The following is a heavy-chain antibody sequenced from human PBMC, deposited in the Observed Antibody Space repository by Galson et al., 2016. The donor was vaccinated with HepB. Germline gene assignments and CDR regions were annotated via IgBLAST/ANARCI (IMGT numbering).Heavy chain of an antibody. Sequence: SLRLSCAASGFIFRTDWVHWVRQTPGKGLEWVARINTDGTYTTYVDSVRGRFTISRDNAKNTLYLQMDSLRAEDTAVYYCAGFGRDWLLSYWGQGTLVTVSS. V-gene: IGHV3-74*01. J-gene: IGHJ4*02. CDR2: INTDGTYT. D-gene: IGHD3-3*01. CDR3: AGFGRDWLLSY. CDR1: GFIFRTDW.